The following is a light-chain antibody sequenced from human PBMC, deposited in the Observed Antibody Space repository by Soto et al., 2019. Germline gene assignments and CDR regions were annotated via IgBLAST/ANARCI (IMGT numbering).Light chain of an antibody. Sequence: DIQMTQSPSTLSASVGDRVTITCRASQSISSWLAWYQQKPGRAPKLLIYDASNLEAGVPSRFSGSGSGTHFTFTISSLQTEDIGTYYCQQYDILPITFGRGTRLEIK. J-gene: IGKJ5*01. CDR2: DAS. CDR1: QSISSW. CDR3: QQYDILPIT. V-gene: IGKV1-33*01.